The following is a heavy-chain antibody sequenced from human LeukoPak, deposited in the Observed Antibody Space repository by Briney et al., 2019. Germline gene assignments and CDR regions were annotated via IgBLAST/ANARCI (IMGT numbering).Heavy chain of an antibody. CDR3: ARALWGGGIRRFDY. CDR2: ISSSSRTI. J-gene: IGHJ4*02. D-gene: IGHD3-16*01. CDR1: GFTFSSYS. V-gene: IGHV3-48*01. Sequence: GRSMRLSCAASGFTFSSYSMNWVRQAPGKGLEWVSYISSSSRTIYYADSVKGRFTISRDNAKNSLYLQMNSLRAEDTAVYYCARALWGGGIRRFDYWGQGTLVTVSS.